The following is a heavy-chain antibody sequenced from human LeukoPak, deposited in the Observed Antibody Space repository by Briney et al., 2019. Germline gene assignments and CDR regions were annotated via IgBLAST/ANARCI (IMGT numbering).Heavy chain of an antibody. V-gene: IGHV1-18*01. CDR2: ISAYNGNT. J-gene: IGHJ4*02. CDR3: AVSPPPGDSSGYYYIPSGMS. CDR1: GYTFTSYG. Sequence: ALVKVSCKASGYTFTSYGISWVRRAPGQGLEWMGWISAYNGNTNYAQKLQGRVTMTTDTSTSTAYMELRSLRSDDTAVYYCAVSPPPGDSSGYYYIPSGMSWGQGTLVTVSS. D-gene: IGHD3-22*01.